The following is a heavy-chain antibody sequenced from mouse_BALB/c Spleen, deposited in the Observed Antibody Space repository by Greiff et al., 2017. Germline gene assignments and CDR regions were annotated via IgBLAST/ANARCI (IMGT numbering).Heavy chain of an antibody. CDR2: ISSGGGNT. Sequence: EVQVVESGGGLVKPGGSLKLSCAASGFTFSSYTMSWVRQTPEKRLEWVATISSGGGNTYYPDSVKGRFTISRDNAKNNLYLQMSSLRSEDTAWYYCARTAYYGNSLYAMDYWGQGTSVTVSS. J-gene: IGHJ4*01. CDR3: ARTAYYGNSLYAMDY. V-gene: IGHV5-9*03. CDR1: GFTFSSYT. D-gene: IGHD2-10*01.